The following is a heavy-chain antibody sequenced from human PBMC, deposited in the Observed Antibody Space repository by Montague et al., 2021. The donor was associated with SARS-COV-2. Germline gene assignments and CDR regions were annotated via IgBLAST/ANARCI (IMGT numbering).Heavy chain of an antibody. D-gene: IGHD3-9*01. CDR1: GDNVSRKSVA. J-gene: IGHJ3*02. V-gene: IGHV6-1*01. Sequence: CAISGDNVSRKSVAWNWIRQSPSRGLEWLGRTYYRSKWDSDYAEXVKRRLVITPDTSKNQVSLQLNSVIPEDTAVYFCASSGITLTGLDAFDIWGQGTMVTVSS. CDR2: TYYRSKWDS. CDR3: ASSGITLTGLDAFDI.